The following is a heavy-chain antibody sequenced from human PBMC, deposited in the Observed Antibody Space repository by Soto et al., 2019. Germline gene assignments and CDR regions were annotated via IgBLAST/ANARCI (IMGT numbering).Heavy chain of an antibody. J-gene: IGHJ4*02. V-gene: IGHV1-69*06. CDR1: GGTFSSYA. CDR3: ARGLGDSSGYTLFDY. Sequence: GASVKVSCKASGGTFSSYAISCVRQAPGQGLEWMGGIIPIFGTANYAQKFQGRVTITADKSTSTAYMELSSLRSEDTAVYYCARGLGDSSGYTLFDYWGQGTLVTVSS. CDR2: IIPIFGTA. D-gene: IGHD3-22*01.